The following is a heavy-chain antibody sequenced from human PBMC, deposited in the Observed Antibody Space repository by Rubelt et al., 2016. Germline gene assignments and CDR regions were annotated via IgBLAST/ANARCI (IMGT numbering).Heavy chain of an antibody. CDR1: A. V-gene: IGHV3-33*01. CDR3: ARDRQLVTSHWFDP. D-gene: IGHD6-6*01. Sequence: AMHWVRQAPGKGLEWVAVIWYDGSNKYYADSVKGRFTISRDNSKNTLYLQMNSLRAEDTAVYYCARDRQLVTSHWFDPWGQGTLVTVSS. CDR2: IWYDGSNK. J-gene: IGHJ5*02.